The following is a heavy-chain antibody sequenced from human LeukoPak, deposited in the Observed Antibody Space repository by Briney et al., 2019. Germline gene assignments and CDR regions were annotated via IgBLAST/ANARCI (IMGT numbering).Heavy chain of an antibody. J-gene: IGHJ6*03. V-gene: IGHV3-48*04. CDR3: ARESLGYCSGSTCYYFYMDF. D-gene: IGHD2-15*01. CDR2: ISGSSSTI. CDR1: GFTFSSYS. Sequence: PGGSLRLSCAASGFTFSSYSMNWVRQAPGKGLEWLSYISGSSSTIYYADSVEGQFTISRDNAKNSLYLQMNSLRAEDTAVYYCARESLGYCSGSTCYYFYMDFWGKGTTVTVSS.